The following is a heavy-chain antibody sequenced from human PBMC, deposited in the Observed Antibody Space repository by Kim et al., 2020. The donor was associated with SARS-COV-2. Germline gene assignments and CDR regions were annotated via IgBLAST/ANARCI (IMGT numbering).Heavy chain of an antibody. V-gene: IGHV4-34*01. CDR2: INHSGST. CDR3: ARGVNGYSVVFYYYYMDV. CDR1: GGSFSGYY. J-gene: IGHJ6*03. D-gene: IGHD5-12*01. Sequence: SETLSLTCAVYGGSFSGYYWSWIRQPPGKGLEWIGEINHSGSTNYNPSLKSRVTISVDTSKNQFSLKLSSVTAADTAVYYCARGVNGYSVVFYYYYMDVWGKGTTVTVSS.